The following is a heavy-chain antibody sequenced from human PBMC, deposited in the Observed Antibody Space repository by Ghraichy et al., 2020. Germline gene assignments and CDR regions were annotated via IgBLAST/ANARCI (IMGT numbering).Heavy chain of an antibody. V-gene: IGHV3-53*01. CDR3: ASQVRGRPGY. Sequence: GGSLRLSCAASGFSVSNSYMSGVRQAPGKGLEWVSVMYSDGNTYYADSVKGRFTVSRDNSKNTFYLQMNSLTAEDAAVYYCASQVRGRPGYWGQGTLVTVSS. CDR1: GFSVSNSY. CDR2: MYSDGNT. D-gene: IGHD6-6*01. J-gene: IGHJ4*02.